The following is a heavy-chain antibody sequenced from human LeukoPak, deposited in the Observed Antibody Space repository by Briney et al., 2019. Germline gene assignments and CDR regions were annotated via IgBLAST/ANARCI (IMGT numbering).Heavy chain of an antibody. V-gene: IGHV1-2*02. J-gene: IGHJ4*02. CDR3: ARDYSLPGPVEK. CDR2: INDNSGGI. Sequence: GASVTVSFKSSVYTFTCYYMHWVRQAPGQGLEWLGWINDNSGGISYEEKFQGRVTMTRDTSISTAYMELSSLRSDDTALYYCARDYSLPGPVEKWGQGTLVIVSS. CDR1: VYTFTCYY. D-gene: IGHD1-1*01.